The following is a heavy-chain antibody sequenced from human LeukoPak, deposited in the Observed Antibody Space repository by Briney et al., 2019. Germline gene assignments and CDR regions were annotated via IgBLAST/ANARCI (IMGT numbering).Heavy chain of an antibody. J-gene: IGHJ4*02. CDR1: GVTFSSYG. V-gene: IGHV3-30*02. Sequence: GGSLRLSCATSGVTFSSYGMYWVRQAPGKGLEWVAFIRYDGSNKYYADSVKGRFTISRDNSKNTLYLQMNSLRGEDTAVYYCAKDRDYYDSSGYLDYWGQGTLVTVSS. D-gene: IGHD3-22*01. CDR2: IRYDGSNK. CDR3: AKDRDYYDSSGYLDY.